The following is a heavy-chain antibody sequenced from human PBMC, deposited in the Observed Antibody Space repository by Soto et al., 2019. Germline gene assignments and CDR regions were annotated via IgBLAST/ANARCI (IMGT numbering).Heavy chain of an antibody. CDR1: GGSISSGGYY. CDR3: ARGEVLRYFDWLLFPWFDP. D-gene: IGHD3-9*01. V-gene: IGHV4-31*03. J-gene: IGHJ5*02. Sequence: SETLSLTCTVSGGSISSGGYYWSWIRQHPGKGLEWIGYIYYSGSTYYNPSLKSRVTISVDTSKNQFSLKLSSVTAADTAVYYCARGEVLRYFDWLLFPWFDPWGQGTLVTVYS. CDR2: IYYSGST.